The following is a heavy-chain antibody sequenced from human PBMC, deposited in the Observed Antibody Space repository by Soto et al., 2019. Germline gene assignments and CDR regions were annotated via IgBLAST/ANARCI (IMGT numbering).Heavy chain of an antibody. CDR2: ISYNGIVT. J-gene: IGHJ4*02. V-gene: IGHV3-30*03. CDR1: GFTLTNHA. Sequence: QMHLVESGGGLVQPAMSQGPSGPSLGFTLTNHAINWVGQAQGRGLDWVAVISYNGIVTGYPDSVKGRFGATRDNFGDTAYLQMNGLRPEDTAVYYCASGEGRNGHDTRFDYWGQGTLVTVSS. D-gene: IGHD5-12*01. CDR3: ASGEGRNGHDTRFDY.